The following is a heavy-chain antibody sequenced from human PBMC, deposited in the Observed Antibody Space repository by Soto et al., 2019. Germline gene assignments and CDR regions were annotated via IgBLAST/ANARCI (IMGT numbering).Heavy chain of an antibody. CDR1: GGSISSYY. D-gene: IGHD6-19*01. CDR2: IYYSGST. Sequence: SETLSLTCTVSGGSISSYYWSWIRQPPGKGLEWIGYIYYSGSTNYNPSLKSRVTISVDTSKNQFSLKLSSVTAADTAVYYCARHLRAVAGTRALDYWGQGTLVTVSS. V-gene: IGHV4-59*08. CDR3: ARHLRAVAGTRALDY. J-gene: IGHJ4*02.